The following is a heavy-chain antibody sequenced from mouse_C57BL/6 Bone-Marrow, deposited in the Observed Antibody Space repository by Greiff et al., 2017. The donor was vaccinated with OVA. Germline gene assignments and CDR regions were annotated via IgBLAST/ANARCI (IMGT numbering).Heavy chain of an antibody. Sequence: DVKLVESGGDLVKPGGSLKLSCAASGFTFSSYGMSWVRQTPDKRLEWVATISSGGSYTYYPDSVKGRFTISRDNAKNTLYLQMSSLKSEDTAMYYCARNGGWFAYWGQGTLVTVSA. CDR2: ISSGGSYT. CDR1: GFTFSSYG. J-gene: IGHJ3*01. CDR3: ARNGGWFAY. V-gene: IGHV5-6*02.